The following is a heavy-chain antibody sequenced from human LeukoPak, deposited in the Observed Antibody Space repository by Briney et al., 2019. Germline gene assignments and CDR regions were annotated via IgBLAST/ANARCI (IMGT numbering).Heavy chain of an antibody. D-gene: IGHD6-19*01. Sequence: GGSLRLSRAASGFTFSSYTMHWVRQAPGKGLEWVAVISYDGSNKYYADSVKGRFTISRDNSKNTLYLQMNSLRAEDTAVYYCARPRFPYSSTAYFDYWGQGTLVTVSS. V-gene: IGHV3-30*04. J-gene: IGHJ4*02. CDR2: ISYDGSNK. CDR3: ARPRFPYSSTAYFDY. CDR1: GFTFSSYT.